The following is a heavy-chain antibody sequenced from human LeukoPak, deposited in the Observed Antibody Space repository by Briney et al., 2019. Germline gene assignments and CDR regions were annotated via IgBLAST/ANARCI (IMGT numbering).Heavy chain of an antibody. J-gene: IGHJ5*02. CDR2: IYYSGST. Sequence: SETLSLACTVSGGSISSYYWSWIRQPPGKGLEWIGCIYYSGSTNYNPSLKSRVTISVDTSKNQFSLKLSSVTAADTAVYYCAREGGYNSGFWFDPWGQGTLVTVSS. CDR1: GGSISSYY. V-gene: IGHV4-59*01. D-gene: IGHD5-24*01. CDR3: AREGGYNSGFWFDP.